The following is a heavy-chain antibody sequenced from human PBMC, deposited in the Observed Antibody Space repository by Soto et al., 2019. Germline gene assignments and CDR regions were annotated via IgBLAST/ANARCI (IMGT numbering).Heavy chain of an antibody. CDR2: IRTNTKNYAT. D-gene: IGHD1-26*01. CDR1: GFTFSGST. V-gene: IGHV3-73*02. CDR3: TKEGAAHDY. Sequence: EVQLVASGGGLVQPGGSLKLSCAASGFTFSGSTMHWIRQASGKGLEWIGRIRTNTKNYATAYAVSLKGRFTISRDDSENTAYLQMDSLKTEDTALYYCTKEGAAHDYWGQGTLVTVSS. J-gene: IGHJ4*02.